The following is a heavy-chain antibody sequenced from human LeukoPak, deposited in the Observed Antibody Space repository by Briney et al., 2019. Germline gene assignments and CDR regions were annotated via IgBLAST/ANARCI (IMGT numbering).Heavy chain of an antibody. J-gene: IGHJ4*02. V-gene: IGHV3-74*01. CDR2: INSDGSWT. CDR3: ARSGGNGDWGD. Sequence: GSLRLSCAASGNYWMHWVRQAPGKGLVWVSHINSDGSWTGYADSVKGRFTISRDNAKNTLYLQMNSLRAEDTAVYFCARSGGNGDWGDWGQGTLVTVFS. D-gene: IGHD4-23*01. CDR1: GNYW.